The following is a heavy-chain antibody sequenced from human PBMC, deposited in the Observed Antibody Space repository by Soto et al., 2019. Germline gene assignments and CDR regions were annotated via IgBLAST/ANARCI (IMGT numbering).Heavy chain of an antibody. CDR3: ARDLGSVLRYFDWLPAYYFDY. CDR1: GYTFTGYY. CDR2: INPNSGGT. V-gene: IGHV1-2*04. Sequence: QVQLVQSGAEVKKPGASVKVSCKASGYTFTGYYMHWVRQAPEQGLEWMGWINPNSGGTNYAQKFQGWVTMTRDTSISTAYMELSRLRSDDTAVYYCARDLGSVLRYFDWLPAYYFDYWGQGTQVTVSS. J-gene: IGHJ4*02. D-gene: IGHD3-9*01.